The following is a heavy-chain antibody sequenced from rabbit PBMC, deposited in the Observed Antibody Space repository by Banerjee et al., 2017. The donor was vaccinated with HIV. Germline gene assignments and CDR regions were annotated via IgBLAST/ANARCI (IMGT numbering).Heavy chain of an antibody. CDR2: INTGSGSA. CDR1: GFTLSSYV. CDR3: ARDAGGDGWNFNL. Sequence: QEQLEESGGGLVKPEGSLKLSCTVSGFTLSSYVMCWVRQAPGKGLEWIGCINTGSGSAYYANWAKGRFTISKTSSTTVTLQMTSLTAADTATYFCARDAGGDGWNFNLWGQGTLVTVS. D-gene: IGHD2-1*01. V-gene: IGHV1S45*01. J-gene: IGHJ4*01.